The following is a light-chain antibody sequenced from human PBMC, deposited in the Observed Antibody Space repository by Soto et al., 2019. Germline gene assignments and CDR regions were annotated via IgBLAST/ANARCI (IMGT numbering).Light chain of an antibody. J-gene: IGLJ1*01. CDR3: QVWDSSSDHV. Sequence: SYELTQPPSVSVAPGKTARITCGGNNIGSKSVHWFQQKPGQAPVLVIYYDSDRPSGIPERFSGSNSGNTATLTIIRVEAGDEADYYCQVWDSSSDHVFGTGTKVTVL. CDR2: YDS. CDR1: NIGSKS. V-gene: IGLV3-21*04.